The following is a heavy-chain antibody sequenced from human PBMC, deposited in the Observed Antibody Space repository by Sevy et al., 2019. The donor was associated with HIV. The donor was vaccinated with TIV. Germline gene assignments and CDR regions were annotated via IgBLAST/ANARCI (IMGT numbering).Heavy chain of an antibody. CDR1: GFTFSSYW. Sequence: GGSLRLSCAASGFTFSSYWMHWVRQAPGKGLVWVSRINSDGSSTCYADSVKGRFTISRDNAKNTLNLQMNSLRAEDTAVYYCARASLVLRYLDWLPTSNWFDPWGQGTLVTVSS. D-gene: IGHD3-9*01. V-gene: IGHV3-74*01. CDR2: INSDGSST. CDR3: ARASLVLRYLDWLPTSNWFDP. J-gene: IGHJ5*02.